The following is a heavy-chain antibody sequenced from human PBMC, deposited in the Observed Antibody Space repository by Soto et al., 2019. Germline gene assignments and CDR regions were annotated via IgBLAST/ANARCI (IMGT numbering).Heavy chain of an antibody. J-gene: IGHJ4*02. V-gene: IGHV3-13*01. CDR1: GFTFSSYD. CDR3: ASDPVMANGARFDY. D-gene: IGHD2-21*01. Sequence: LRLSCAASGFTFSSYDMHWVRQATGKGLEWVSAIGTAGDTYYPGSVKGRFTISRENAKNSLYLQMNSLRAGDTAVYYCASDPVMANGARFDYWGQGTLVTVSS. CDR2: IGTAGDT.